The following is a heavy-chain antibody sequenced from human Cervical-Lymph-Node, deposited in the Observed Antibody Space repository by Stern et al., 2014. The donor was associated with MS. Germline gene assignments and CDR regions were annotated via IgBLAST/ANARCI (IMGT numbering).Heavy chain of an antibody. Sequence: VQLVESGGGLVQPGGSQRLSCVASGSTFSTSWMSWVRQAPGKGLAWVANINRDGSVTFYLDSVKGRFTISRDNAKSSLYLEMNSVRAEDTAVYYCTRFLQSGWSDLFDSWGRGTLVTVSS. CDR1: GSTFSTSW. D-gene: IGHD6-19*01. V-gene: IGHV3-7*01. J-gene: IGHJ5*01. CDR2: INRDGSVT. CDR3: TRFLQSGWSDLFDS.